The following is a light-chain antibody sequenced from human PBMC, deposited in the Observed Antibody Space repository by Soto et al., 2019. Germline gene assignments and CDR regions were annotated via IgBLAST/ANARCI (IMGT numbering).Light chain of an antibody. CDR1: HGVGNN. Sequence: VMTQSPTTLSVAPGERATLSCRASHGVGNNLAWYQQIPGQAPRLLIYGASTTATGVPARLSGSGPATQFTLTTSSLQSEDFGFCYYQQYHQWPVAFGGVTKLDIK. V-gene: IGKV3-15*01. J-gene: IGKJ4*01. CDR3: QQYHQWPVA. CDR2: GAS.